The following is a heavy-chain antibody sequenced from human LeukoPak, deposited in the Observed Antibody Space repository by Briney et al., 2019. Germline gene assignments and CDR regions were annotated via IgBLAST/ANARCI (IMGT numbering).Heavy chain of an antibody. CDR2: ISSSGSTI. Sequence: GGSLRLSCAASGFTFSDCHMSWIRQAPGKGLEWVSYISSSGSTIYYADSVKGRFTISRDNAKNSLYLQMNSLRAEDTAVYYCARDHGAWLQEGDDAFDIWGQGTMVTVSS. CDR3: ARDHGAWLQEGDDAFDI. D-gene: IGHD5-24*01. CDR1: GFTFSDCH. J-gene: IGHJ3*02. V-gene: IGHV3-11*01.